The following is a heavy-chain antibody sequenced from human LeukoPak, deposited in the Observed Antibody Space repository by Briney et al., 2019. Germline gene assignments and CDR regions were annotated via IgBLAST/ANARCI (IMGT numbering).Heavy chain of an antibody. J-gene: IGHJ4*02. D-gene: IGHD3-10*01. Sequence: GGSLRLSCVASGFTFGSYWMHWVRQAPGKGPAWVSRISGDGGTYYADSVKGRFTISRDNAKNALYLQMNSLRAEDTAVYYCARDLVSGSGSYGHWGQGTLVTVSS. CDR2: ISGDGGT. V-gene: IGHV3-74*01. CDR1: GFTFGSYW. CDR3: ARDLVSGSGSYGH.